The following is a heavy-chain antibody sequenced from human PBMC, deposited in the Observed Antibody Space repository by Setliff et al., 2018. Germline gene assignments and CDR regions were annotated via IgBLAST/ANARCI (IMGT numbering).Heavy chain of an antibody. J-gene: IGHJ6*02. CDR1: GYTFTSYD. CDR3: ARDLIDPDYGDYLSFYYYGMDV. D-gene: IGHD4-17*01. Sequence: ASVKVSCKASGYTFTSYDINWVRQATGQGLEWMGWMNPNSGNTGYAQKFQGRVTITADESTSTAYMELSSLRSEDTAVYYCARDLIDPDYGDYLSFYYYGMDVWGQGTTVTVSS. CDR2: MNPNSGNT. V-gene: IGHV1-8*03.